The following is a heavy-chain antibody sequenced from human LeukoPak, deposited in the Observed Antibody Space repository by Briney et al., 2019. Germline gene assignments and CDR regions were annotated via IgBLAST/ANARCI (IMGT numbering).Heavy chain of an antibody. CDR1: GFTFSDHY. V-gene: IGHV3-23*01. CDR3: AKEGYYDSQY. Sequence: PGGSLRLSCAASGFTFSDHYMSWIRQAPGKGLEWVSAISGSGGSTYYADSVKGRFTISRDNSKNTLYLQMNSLRAEDTAVYYCAKEGYYDSQYWGQGTMVTVPS. J-gene: IGHJ3*01. CDR2: ISGSGGST. D-gene: IGHD3-22*01.